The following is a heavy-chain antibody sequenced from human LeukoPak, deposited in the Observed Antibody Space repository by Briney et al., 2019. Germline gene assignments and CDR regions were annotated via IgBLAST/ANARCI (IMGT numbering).Heavy chain of an antibody. CDR3: AKLQAGYFDSSGYHFDY. CDR1: GFTFSSYA. J-gene: IGHJ4*02. D-gene: IGHD3-22*01. V-gene: IGHV3-23*01. CDR2: MSGSGGPT. Sequence: AGGSLRLSCAASGFTFSSYAMSWVRQAPGKGLEWVSVMSGSGGPTYYADSVKGRFTISRDNSKNTLYLQLNSLRADDTAVYYWAKLQAGYFDSSGYHFDYWGQGTLVTVSS.